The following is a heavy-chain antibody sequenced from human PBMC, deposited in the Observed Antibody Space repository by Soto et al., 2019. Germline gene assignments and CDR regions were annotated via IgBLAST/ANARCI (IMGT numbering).Heavy chain of an antibody. CDR3: AREGVSGSYIMGNYYYGMDV. D-gene: IGHD1-26*01. V-gene: IGHV6-1*01. J-gene: IGHJ6*02. CDR2: TYYRSKWYN. CDR1: GDSVSSNSAA. Sequence: KQSQTLSLTCAISGDSVSSNSAAWNWIRQSPSRGLEWLGRTYYRSKWYNDYAVSVKSRITINPDTSKNQFSLQLNSVTPEDTAVYYCAREGVSGSYIMGNYYYGMDVWGQGTTVTVSS.